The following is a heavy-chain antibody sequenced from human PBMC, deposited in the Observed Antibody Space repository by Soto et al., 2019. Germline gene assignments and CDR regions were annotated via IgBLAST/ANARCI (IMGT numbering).Heavy chain of an antibody. Sequence: GASVKVSCKASGYTFTSYGISWVRQAPGQGLEWMGWISAYNGNTNYAQKLQGRVTMTTDTSTSTAYMELRSLRSDDTAVYYCARDSRAWSGYCISTSCRGAFDIWGQGTMVTVSS. D-gene: IGHD2-2*01. J-gene: IGHJ3*02. CDR1: GYTFTSYG. CDR2: ISAYNGNT. CDR3: ARDSRAWSGYCISTSCRGAFDI. V-gene: IGHV1-18*01.